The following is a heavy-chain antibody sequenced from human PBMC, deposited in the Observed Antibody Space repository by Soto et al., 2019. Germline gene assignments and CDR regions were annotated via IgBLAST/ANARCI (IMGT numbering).Heavy chain of an antibody. CDR3: ARHYDILTGYGGFDP. J-gene: IGHJ5*02. V-gene: IGHV5-51*01. CDR2: IYPGDSDT. Sequence: PGESLKISCKGSGYSFTSYWIGWVRQMPGKGLEWMGIIYPGDSDTRYSPSFQGQVTISADKSISTAYPQWSSLKASDTAMYYCARHYDILTGYGGFDPWGQGTLVTVSS. CDR1: GYSFTSYW. D-gene: IGHD3-9*01.